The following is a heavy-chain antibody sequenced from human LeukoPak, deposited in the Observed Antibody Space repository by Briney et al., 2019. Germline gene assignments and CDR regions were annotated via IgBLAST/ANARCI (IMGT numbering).Heavy chain of an antibody. CDR3: ARQAYYYDSSGYYYGYYFDY. J-gene: IGHJ4*02. D-gene: IGHD3-22*01. Sequence: SETLSLTCTVSVGSISSGSYYWSWIRQPAGKGLEWIGRIYTSGSTNYNPSLKSRVTISVDTSKNQFSLKLSSVTAADTAVYYCARQAYYYDSSGYYYGYYFDYWGQGTLVTVSS. CDR2: IYTSGST. CDR1: VGSISSGSYY. V-gene: IGHV4-61*02.